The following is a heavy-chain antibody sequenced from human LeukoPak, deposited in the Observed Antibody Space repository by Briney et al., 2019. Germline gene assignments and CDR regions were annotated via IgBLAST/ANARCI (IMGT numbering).Heavy chain of an antibody. CDR1: GFTFSSYA. CDR2: ISGSGGST. Sequence: GGSLRLSCAASGFTFSSYAMSWVRQAPGKGLEWVSAISGSGGSTYYADSVKGRFTISRDNSKNTLYLQMNSLRAEDTAVYYCAKDGGYCSGGSCPEGLGIDAFDIWGQGTMVTVSS. D-gene: IGHD2-15*01. CDR3: AKDGGYCSGGSCPEGLGIDAFDI. J-gene: IGHJ3*02. V-gene: IGHV3-23*01.